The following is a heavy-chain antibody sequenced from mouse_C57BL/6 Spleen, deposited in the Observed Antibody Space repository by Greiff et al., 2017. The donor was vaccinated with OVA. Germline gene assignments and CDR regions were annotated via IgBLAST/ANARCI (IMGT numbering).Heavy chain of an antibody. CDR1: GYAFSSYW. CDR3: ARDDYDLAWFAY. Sequence: VQGVESGAELVKPGASVKISCKASGYAFSSYWMNWVKQRPGEGLEWIGQIYPGDGDTNYNGKFKGKATLTADKSSSTAYMQLSSLTSEDSAVYFGARDDYDLAWFAYWGQGTLVTVSA. D-gene: IGHD2-4*01. V-gene: IGHV1-80*01. J-gene: IGHJ3*01. CDR2: IYPGDGDT.